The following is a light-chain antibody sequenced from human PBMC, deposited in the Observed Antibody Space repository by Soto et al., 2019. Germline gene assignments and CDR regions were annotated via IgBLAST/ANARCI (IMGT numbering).Light chain of an antibody. CDR2: DAS. CDR1: QSVSSY. J-gene: IGKJ2*01. V-gene: IGKV3-11*01. Sequence: EIVLTQSPATLCWSPGERATLSCRASQSVSSYLAWYQQKPGQAPRLLIYDASNRATGIPARFSGSGSGTDFTLTISSLEPEDSAVYYCQQRSNWPPTFGQGTKLEIK. CDR3: QQRSNWPPT.